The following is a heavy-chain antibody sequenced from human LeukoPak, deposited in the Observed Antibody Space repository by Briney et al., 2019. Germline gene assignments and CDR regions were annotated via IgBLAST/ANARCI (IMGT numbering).Heavy chain of an antibody. CDR3: ARDPSGSAAGFDY. D-gene: IGHD6-13*01. V-gene: IGHV4-59*12. Sequence: PSETLSLTCTVSGGSISSYYWSWIRQPPGKGLEWIGYIYYSGSTNYNPSLKSRDTISVDTSKNQFSLKLSSVTAADTAVYYCARDPSGSAAGFDYWGQGTLVTVSS. CDR2: IYYSGST. CDR1: GGSISSYY. J-gene: IGHJ4*02.